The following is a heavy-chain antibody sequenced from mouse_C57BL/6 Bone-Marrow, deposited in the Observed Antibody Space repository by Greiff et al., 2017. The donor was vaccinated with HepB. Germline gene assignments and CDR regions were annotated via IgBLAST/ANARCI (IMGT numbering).Heavy chain of an antibody. CDR1: GYTFTSYW. D-gene: IGHD2-12*01. V-gene: IGHV1-53*01. Sequence: VQLQQPGTELVKPGASVKLSCKASGYTFTSYWMHWVKQRPGQGLEWIGNINPSNGGTNYNEKFKSKATLTVDKSSSTADMQLSSLTSEDSAGYYCARFRRPPYAAWFAYWGQGTLVTVSA. CDR2: INPSNGGT. CDR3: ARFRRPPYAAWFAY. J-gene: IGHJ3*01.